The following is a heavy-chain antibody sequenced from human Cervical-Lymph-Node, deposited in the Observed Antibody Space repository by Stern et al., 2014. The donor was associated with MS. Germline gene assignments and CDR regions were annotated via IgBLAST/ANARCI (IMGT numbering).Heavy chain of an antibody. CDR2: ISYDGSIT. J-gene: IGHJ4*02. Sequence: VQLVESGGGVVQPGRSLTLSCAASGFTLSSYGMHWVRQAPGKGLEWMAVISYDGSITYYADSVKGRFTISRDNSKNTLYLQMISLRDEDTAIYYCATASPGSSWFQPDHWGQGTLVTVSS. CDR1: GFTLSSYG. V-gene: IGHV3-30*03. D-gene: IGHD6-13*01. CDR3: ATASPGSSWFQPDH.